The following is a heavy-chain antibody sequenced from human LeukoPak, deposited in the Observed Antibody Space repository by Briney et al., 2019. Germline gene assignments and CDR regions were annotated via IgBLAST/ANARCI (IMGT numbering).Heavy chain of an antibody. CDR3: ARGHGSSSSTYYQFDY. V-gene: IGHV1-69*05. CDR1: GGTFSSYA. CDR2: IIPIFGTA. D-gene: IGHD2-2*01. J-gene: IGHJ4*02. Sequence: ASVKVSCKASGGTFSSYAINWVRQAPGQGLEWMGGIIPIFGTANYAQKFQGRVTITTDESTSTAYMELSSLRSEDTAVYYCARGHGSSSSTYYQFDYWGQGTLVTVSS.